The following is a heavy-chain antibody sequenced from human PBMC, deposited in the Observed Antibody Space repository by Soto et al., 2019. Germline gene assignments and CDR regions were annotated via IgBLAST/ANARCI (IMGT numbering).Heavy chain of an antibody. Sequence: QVQLVESGGGVVQPGRSLRLSCAASGFTFSSYGMHWVRQAPGKGLEWVAVVCYDGSNKYYAEPVKGRFTISRDNSKNTLYLQMNSLRAEDTAVYYCARSGEWLRLGWFDPWGQGTLVSVSS. CDR3: ARSGEWLRLGWFDP. V-gene: IGHV3-33*01. CDR2: VCYDGSNK. CDR1: GFTFSSYG. D-gene: IGHD5-12*01. J-gene: IGHJ5*02.